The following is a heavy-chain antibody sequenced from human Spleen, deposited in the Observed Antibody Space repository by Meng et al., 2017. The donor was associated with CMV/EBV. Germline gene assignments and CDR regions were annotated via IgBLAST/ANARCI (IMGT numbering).Heavy chain of an antibody. D-gene: IGHD2-15*01. CDR1: GYTFTDYD. V-gene: IGHV1-8*01. Sequence: ASVKVSCKASGYTFTDYDINWVRQATGQGLEWMGWMDAKSGKTDLAQSFQGRVIMTRDTSLNTAYIELSSLLFEDTAVYYCARALSVVVAATPRYYYYGMDVWGQGTTVTVSS. CDR3: ARALSVVVAATPRYYYYGMDV. CDR2: MDAKSGKT. J-gene: IGHJ6*02.